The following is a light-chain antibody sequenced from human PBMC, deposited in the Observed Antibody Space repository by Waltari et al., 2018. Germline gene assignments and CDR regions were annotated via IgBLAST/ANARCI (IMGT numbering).Light chain of an antibody. Sequence: DIQMTQSPSSLSASVGERVTITCRTSQSIATYLNWYQQKPGKAPRLLIYAASSLQSGGPARFSGSGSGTDFTLTISSLRPEDFGYYYCQQSYGAPRTFGQGTKVEIK. J-gene: IGKJ1*01. V-gene: IGKV1-39*01. CDR2: AAS. CDR1: QSIATY. CDR3: QQSYGAPRT.